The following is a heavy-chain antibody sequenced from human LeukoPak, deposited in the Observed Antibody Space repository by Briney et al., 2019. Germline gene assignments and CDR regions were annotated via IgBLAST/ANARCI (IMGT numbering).Heavy chain of an antibody. CDR2: MNPNSGNT. D-gene: IGHD3-10*01. CDR1: GYTFTSYD. J-gene: IGHJ6*03. V-gene: IGHV1-8*01. CDR3: ARVTMVRGVIFRPYYYYYRDV. Sequence: AASVKVSCKASGYTFTSYDINWVRQATGQGLEWMGWMNPNSGNTGYAQKFQGRVTMTRNTSISTAYMELSSLRSEDTAVYYCARVTMVRGVIFRPYYYYYRDVWGKGTTVTISS.